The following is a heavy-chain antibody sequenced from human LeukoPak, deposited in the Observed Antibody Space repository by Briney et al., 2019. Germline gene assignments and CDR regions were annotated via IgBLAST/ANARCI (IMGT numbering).Heavy chain of an antibody. CDR2: IYSGGST. D-gene: IGHD5-12*01. CDR3: AKVDIVATIDAGRLVDY. V-gene: IGHV3-53*04. Sequence: GSLRLSCAASGFTVSSNYMSWVRQAPGKGLEWVSVIYSGGSTYYADSVKGRFTISRHNSKNTLYLQMNSLRAEDTAVYYCAKVDIVATIDAGRLVDYWGQGTLVTVSS. CDR1: GFTVSSNY. J-gene: IGHJ4*02.